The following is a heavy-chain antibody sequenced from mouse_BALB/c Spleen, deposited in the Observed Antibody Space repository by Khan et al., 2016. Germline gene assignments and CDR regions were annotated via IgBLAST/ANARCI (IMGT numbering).Heavy chain of an antibody. J-gene: IGHJ1*01. CDR3: ARCGNFFRWYFDV. CDR1: GYTFTTAG. V-gene: IGHV9-4*02. D-gene: IGHD2-1*01. Sequence: QIQLVQSGPELKKPGETVRISCKASGYTFTTAGMQWVQKMPGKGLKWIGWINTHSGVPKYAEDFKGRFAFSLETSASTAYLQISNLKNEDTATYFCARCGNFFRWYFDVWGAGTTVTVSS. CDR2: INTHSGVP.